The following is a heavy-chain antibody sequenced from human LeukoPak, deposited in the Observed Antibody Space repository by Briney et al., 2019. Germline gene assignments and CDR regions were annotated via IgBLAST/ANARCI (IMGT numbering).Heavy chain of an antibody. CDR1: GFTFSSYG. J-gene: IGHJ6*03. V-gene: IGHV3-30*02. Sequence: GGSLRLSCAASGFTFSSYGMHWVRQAPGKGLEWVAFIRYDGSNKYYADSVKGRFTISRDNSKNTLYLQVNSLRAEDTAVYYCAKDRQWLVKSYYYYYMDVWGKGTTVTISS. D-gene: IGHD6-19*01. CDR2: IRYDGSNK. CDR3: AKDRQWLVKSYYYYYMDV.